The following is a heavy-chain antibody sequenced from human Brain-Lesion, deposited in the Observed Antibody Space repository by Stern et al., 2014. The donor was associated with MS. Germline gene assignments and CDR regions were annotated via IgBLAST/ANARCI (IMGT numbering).Heavy chain of an antibody. CDR3: ARFPASRPHVFDS. CDR2: SDHSGST. V-gene: IGHV4-4*02. D-gene: IGHD6-13*01. J-gene: IGHJ4*02. Sequence: MQLVESGPGLVKPSGTLSLTCAVSGGSISSSNWWSWVRQSPGKGLEWIGESDHSGSTIYNPSLKSRVTVSVDKSKNRFSLTLRSGPAADTAVYFCARFPASRPHVFDSWGQGTLVTVSS. CDR1: GGSISSSNW.